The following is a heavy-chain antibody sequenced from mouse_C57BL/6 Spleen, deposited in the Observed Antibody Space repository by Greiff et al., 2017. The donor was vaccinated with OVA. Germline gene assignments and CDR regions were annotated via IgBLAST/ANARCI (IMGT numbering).Heavy chain of an antibody. CDR3: ARHYSNYGYFDV. V-gene: IGHV3-1*01. D-gene: IGHD2-5*01. Sequence: DVHLVESGPGMVKPSQSLSLTCTVTGYSITSGFDWHWIRHFPGNKLEWMGYISYSGSTNYNPSLKSRISITHDTSKNHFFLKLNSVTTEDTATYYCARHYSNYGYFDVWGTGTTVTVSS. CDR1: GYSITSGFD. J-gene: IGHJ1*03. CDR2: ISYSGST.